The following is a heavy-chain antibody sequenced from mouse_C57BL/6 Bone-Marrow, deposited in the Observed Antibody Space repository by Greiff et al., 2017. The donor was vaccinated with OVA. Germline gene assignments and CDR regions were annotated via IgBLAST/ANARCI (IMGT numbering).Heavy chain of an antibody. CDR3: TRGGYDGLYAMDY. J-gene: IGHJ4*01. V-gene: IGHV6-6*01. Sequence: DVKLQESGGGLVQPGGSMKLSCAASGFTFSDAWMDWVRQSPEKGLEWVAEIRNKANNHATYYAESVNGRLTISRDDSKSSVYLQMNSLRAEDTGIYYCTRGGYDGLYAMDYWGQGTSVTVSS. CDR1: GFTFSDAW. D-gene: IGHD2-2*01. CDR2: IRNKANNHAT.